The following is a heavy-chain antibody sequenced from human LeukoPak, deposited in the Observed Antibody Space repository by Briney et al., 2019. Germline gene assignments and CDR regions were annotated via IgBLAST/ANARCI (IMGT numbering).Heavy chain of an antibody. CDR1: GYTFTSYD. Sequence: ASAKDSCKTSGYTFTSYDINWVRQATGQGLEWMGWMNPNSGNTGYAQKFQGRVTMTRNTSISTAYMELSSLRSEDTAVYYCARGRGSGWYAGWFDPWGQGTLVTVSS. J-gene: IGHJ5*02. V-gene: IGHV1-8*01. CDR2: MNPNSGNT. CDR3: ARGRGSGWYAGWFDP. D-gene: IGHD6-19*01.